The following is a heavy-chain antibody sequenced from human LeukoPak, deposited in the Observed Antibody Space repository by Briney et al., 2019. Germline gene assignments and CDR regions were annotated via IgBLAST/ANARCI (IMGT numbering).Heavy chain of an antibody. CDR3: ARGLTVTGAKYYFDS. D-gene: IGHD3-22*01. J-gene: IGHJ4*02. CDR2: IRSKAYGGTA. Sequence: PGGSLRLSCTTSGFSFGDYAMSWVRQAPGKGLEWVGLIRSKAYGGTAEYAASVKGRFSISRDDSKSIAYPQMNSLTTEDTAMYFCARGLTVTGAKYYFDSWGQRTLVTVSS. CDR1: GFSFGDYA. V-gene: IGHV3-49*04.